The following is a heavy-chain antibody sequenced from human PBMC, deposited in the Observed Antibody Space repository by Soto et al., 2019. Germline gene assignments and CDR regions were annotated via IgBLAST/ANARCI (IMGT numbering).Heavy chain of an antibody. J-gene: IGHJ5*02. CDR2: IYHSGTT. CDR1: DGSIRSYY. CDR3: AREDSRWFDP. Sequence: SSETLSLTCTVSDGSIRSYYWSWIRQSPGKGLEWIGYIYHSGTTSYNPSLKSRVTISINTSKNQFSLKLNSVTAADTAVYYCAREDSRWFDPWGQGTLVTVSS. V-gene: IGHV4-59*01.